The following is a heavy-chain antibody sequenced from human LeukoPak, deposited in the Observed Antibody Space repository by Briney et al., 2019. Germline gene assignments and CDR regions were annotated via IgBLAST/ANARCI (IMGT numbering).Heavy chain of an antibody. V-gene: IGHV3-9*01. Sequence: GRSLRLSCAASGFTFDDYAMHWVRQAPGKGLEWVSGISWNSGSIGYADSVKGRFTISRDNAKNSLYLQMNSLRAEDTAVYYCARVATRRTRITIFGVAPVDYWGQGTLVTVSS. J-gene: IGHJ4*02. CDR2: ISWNSGSI. D-gene: IGHD3-3*01. CDR1: GFTFDDYA. CDR3: ARVATRRTRITIFGVAPVDY.